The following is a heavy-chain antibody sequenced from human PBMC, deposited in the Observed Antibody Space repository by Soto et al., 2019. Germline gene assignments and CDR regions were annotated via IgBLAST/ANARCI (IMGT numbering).Heavy chain of an antibody. CDR1: GYSFTSYW. Sequence: EVQLVQSGAEVKKPGESLKISCKGSGYSFTSYWIGWVRQMPGKGLEWMGIIYPGDSDTRYSPSFQGQVTISADKSISTAYLQWSSLKASDTAMYYCARAGSRYGSGSSVTLYYCYGMDVWGQGTTVTVSS. D-gene: IGHD3-10*01. V-gene: IGHV5-51*01. CDR2: IYPGDSDT. J-gene: IGHJ6*02. CDR3: ARAGSRYGSGSSVTLYYCYGMDV.